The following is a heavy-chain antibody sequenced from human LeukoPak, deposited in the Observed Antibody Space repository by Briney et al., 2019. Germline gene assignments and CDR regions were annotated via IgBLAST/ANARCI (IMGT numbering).Heavy chain of an antibody. Sequence: SETLSLTCTVSGGSISSGGYYWSWIRQHPGKGLEWIGYIYYSGSTYYNPSLKSRVTISVDTSKNQFSLKLSSVTAADTAVYYCARGREYCSSTSCYTWFDPWAREPWSPSPQ. CDR3: ARGREYCSSTSCYTWFDP. J-gene: IGHJ5*02. CDR1: GGSISSGGYY. CDR2: IYYSGST. V-gene: IGHV4-31*03. D-gene: IGHD2-2*02.